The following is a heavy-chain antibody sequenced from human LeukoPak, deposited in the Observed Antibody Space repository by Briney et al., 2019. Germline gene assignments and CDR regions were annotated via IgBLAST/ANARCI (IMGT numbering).Heavy chain of an antibody. Sequence: GGSLRLSCAASGFTFSSYWMSWVRQDPGKGLEWVANIKQDGSEKYYVDSVKGRFTISRDNAKNSLYLQMNSLRAEDTAVYYCARETVVVTAIRDYYGMDVWGQGTTVTVSS. D-gene: IGHD2-21*02. CDR1: GFTFSSYW. J-gene: IGHJ6*02. V-gene: IGHV3-7*01. CDR3: ARETVVVTAIRDYYGMDV. CDR2: IKQDGSEK.